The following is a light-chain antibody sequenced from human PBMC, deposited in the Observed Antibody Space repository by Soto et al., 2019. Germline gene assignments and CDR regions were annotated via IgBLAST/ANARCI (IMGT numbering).Light chain of an antibody. Sequence: DIQLTQSPSFLSASVGDRVTITCRASQGISSYLAWYQQKPGKAPNLLIYAASTLQSGVPSSFSGSGSGTEFPLPITSLQPDDFATYYCQQLNNYPSTFGPGTKVDIK. J-gene: IGKJ3*01. CDR2: AAS. CDR1: QGISSY. V-gene: IGKV1-9*01. CDR3: QQLNNYPST.